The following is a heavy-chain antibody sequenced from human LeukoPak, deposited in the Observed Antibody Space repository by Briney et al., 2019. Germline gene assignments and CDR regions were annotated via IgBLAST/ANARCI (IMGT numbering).Heavy chain of an antibody. D-gene: IGHD2-15*01. V-gene: IGHV4-59*01. J-gene: IGHJ4*02. CDR3: ARGWVGYPIDY. Sequence: PSETLSLTCTVSGGSISSYYWSWIRQPPGKGLECIGYIYYSGITNYNPSLKSRVTISVDTSKNQFSLKLTSVTATDTAVYYCARGWVGYPIDYWGQGTLVTVSS. CDR2: IYYSGIT. CDR1: GGSISSYY.